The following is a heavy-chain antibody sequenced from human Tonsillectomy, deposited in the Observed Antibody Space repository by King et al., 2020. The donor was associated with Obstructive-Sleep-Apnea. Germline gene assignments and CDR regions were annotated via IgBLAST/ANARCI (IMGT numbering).Heavy chain of an antibody. CDR3: AKAPYDILTGYYIYFDY. V-gene: IGHV3-23*04. CDR1: GFIFSSYA. D-gene: IGHD3-9*01. J-gene: IGHJ4*02. CDR2: ISGGSGGST. Sequence: VQLVESGGGLVQPGGSLRLSCAASGFIFSSYAMTWVRQAPGKGLEWVSSISGGSGGSTYYAASVKDRFTISRDNSKNTLYLQMNSLRAEDTAVYYCAKAPYDILTGYYIYFDYWGQGTLVTVSS.